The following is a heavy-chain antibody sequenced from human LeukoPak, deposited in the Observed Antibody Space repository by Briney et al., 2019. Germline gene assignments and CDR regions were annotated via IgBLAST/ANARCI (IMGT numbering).Heavy chain of an antibody. D-gene: IGHD6-13*01. J-gene: IGHJ2*01. Sequence: ASVKVSCKASGGTFSSYAISWVRQAPGQGLEWMGGIIPIFGTANYAQKFQGRVTITADESTSTAYIELSSLRSEDTAVYYCARDGRGPRSSWSAYFDLWGRGTLVTVSS. CDR3: ARDGRGPRSSWSAYFDL. CDR2: IIPIFGTA. V-gene: IGHV1-69*01. CDR1: GGTFSSYA.